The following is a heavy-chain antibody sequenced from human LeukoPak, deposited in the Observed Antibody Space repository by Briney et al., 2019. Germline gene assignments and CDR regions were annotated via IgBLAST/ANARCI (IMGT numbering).Heavy chain of an antibody. Sequence: GGSLRPSCAASGFTFSSYGVHWVRQAPGKGLEWVAVIWYDGGNKYYADSVKGRFTISRDNSKNTLYLQMNSLRAEDTAVYYCARSYSSSWWDLSLNYWGQGTLVTVSS. CDR3: ARSYSSSWWDLSLNY. CDR2: IWYDGGNK. J-gene: IGHJ4*02. V-gene: IGHV3-33*01. D-gene: IGHD6-13*01. CDR1: GFTFSSYG.